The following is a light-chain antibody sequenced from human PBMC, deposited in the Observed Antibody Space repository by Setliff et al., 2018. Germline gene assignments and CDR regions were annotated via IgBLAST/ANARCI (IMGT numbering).Light chain of an antibody. CDR2: DVS. V-gene: IGLV2-14*01. CDR3: SSYTSSSTPYV. J-gene: IGLJ1*01. Sequence: LTQPASVSGSPGQSITISCTGTSSDVGGYNYVSWYQQHPGKTPKLMIYDVSKRPSGVSNRFSGSKSGNTASLTISGLQAEDEADYYCSSYTSSSTPYVFGTGTKVTVL. CDR1: SSDVGGYNY.